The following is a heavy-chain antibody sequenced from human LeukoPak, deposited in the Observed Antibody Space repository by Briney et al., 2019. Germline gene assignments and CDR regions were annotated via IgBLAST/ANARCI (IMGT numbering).Heavy chain of an antibody. CDR1: GFTFSSYG. D-gene: IGHD6-13*01. CDR3: ARDIAAALDY. CDR2: ISYDGSNK. Sequence: GGSLRLSCAASGFTFSSYGIHWVRQALGKGLEWVAVISYDGSNKYYADSVKGRFTISRDNSKNTLYLQMNSLRAEDTAVYYCARDIAAALDYWGQGTLVTVSS. V-gene: IGHV3-30*19. J-gene: IGHJ4*02.